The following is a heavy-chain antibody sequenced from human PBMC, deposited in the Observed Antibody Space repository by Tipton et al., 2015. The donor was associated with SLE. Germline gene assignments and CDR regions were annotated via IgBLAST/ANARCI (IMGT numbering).Heavy chain of an antibody. CDR1: GFSFSNYY. CDR2: ISSSGSTI. Sequence: GSLRLSCAASGFSFSNYYMTWIRQAPGKGLERVSYISSSGSTIYYADSVKGRFTISRDNAKNSLYLQMNSLRAEDTAVYYCARDPFYYDRSGFHPQYYLDFWGQGTLVTVSS. J-gene: IGHJ4*02. CDR3: ARDPFYYDRSGFHPQYYLDF. D-gene: IGHD3-22*01. V-gene: IGHV3-11*01.